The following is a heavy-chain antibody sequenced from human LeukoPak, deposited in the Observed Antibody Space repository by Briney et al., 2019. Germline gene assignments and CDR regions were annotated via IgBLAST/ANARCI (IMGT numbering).Heavy chain of an antibody. Sequence: GGSLRLSCAASGFTFSSYWMSWVRQAPGKGLEWVANIKQDGSEKYYVYSVKGRFTISRDNAKNSLYLQMNSLRAEDTAVYYCARAGAAAIREWLQFDYWGQGTLVTVSS. J-gene: IGHJ4*02. CDR2: IKQDGSEK. V-gene: IGHV3-7*01. CDR1: GFTFSSYW. D-gene: IGHD2-2*02. CDR3: ARAGAAAIREWLQFDY.